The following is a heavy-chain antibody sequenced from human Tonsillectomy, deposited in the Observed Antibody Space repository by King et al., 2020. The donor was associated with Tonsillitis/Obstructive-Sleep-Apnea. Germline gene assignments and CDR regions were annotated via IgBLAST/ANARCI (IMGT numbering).Heavy chain of an antibody. CDR2: ISYDGSHK. J-gene: IGHJ6*02. D-gene: IGHD6-13*01. V-gene: IGHV3-30*04. CDR3: ARAPGIAASNINYYFGMDV. CDR1: GFTFSSYA. Sequence: VQLVESGGGVVQPGRSLRLSCAASGFTFSSYAMHWVRQAPGKGLEWVTVISYDGSHKYYADSVKGRFTISRDNSKKTLYLQMNSLRPEDTAVYYCARAPGIAASNINYYFGMDVWGQGTTVTVSS.